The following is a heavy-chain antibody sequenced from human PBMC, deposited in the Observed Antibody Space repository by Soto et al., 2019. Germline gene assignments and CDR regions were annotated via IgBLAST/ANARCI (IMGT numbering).Heavy chain of an antibody. J-gene: IGHJ6*02. V-gene: IGHV1-24*01. CDR1: GYTLTELS. D-gene: IGHD6-6*01. CDR2: FDPEDGET. Sequence: GASVKVSCKVSGYTLTELSMHWVRQAPGRGLEWMGGFDPEDGETIYAQKFQGRVTMTEDTSTDTVYMDLSSLRSEDTAVYYCARRTSSSSSYYYYGMDVWGQGTTVTVSS. CDR3: ARRTSSSSSYYYYGMDV.